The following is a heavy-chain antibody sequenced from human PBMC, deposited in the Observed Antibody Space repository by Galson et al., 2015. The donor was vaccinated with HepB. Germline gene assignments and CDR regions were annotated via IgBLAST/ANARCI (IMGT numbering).Heavy chain of an antibody. CDR3: ATHSYYYNSEWGDYFDS. V-gene: IGHV3-23*01. D-gene: IGHD3-22*01. J-gene: IGHJ4*02. CDR2: ITGGGGST. CDR1: GFIFRNFA. Sequence: SLRLSCAGSGFIFRNFAMSWVRQAPGKGLEWVSGITGGGGSTYYTDSVKGRFTISRDNSKNTLFLQLNSLRAEDTALYYCATHSYYYNSEWGDYFDSWGQGTLVTVSS.